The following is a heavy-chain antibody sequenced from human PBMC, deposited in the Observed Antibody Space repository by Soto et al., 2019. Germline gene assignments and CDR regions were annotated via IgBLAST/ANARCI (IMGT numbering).Heavy chain of an antibody. CDR2: IFWDDDK. J-gene: IGHJ2*01. Sequence: QITLKESGPTLVKPTQTLTLTCTVSGFSLSTTGVGVGWIRQAPGKALDYLAIIFWDDDKYYSPPLKSRITTTKDTSENPVVLTLTDVAPVDTGTNYCAYRRIQAATYFDLWGRGTLVTVSS. CDR3: AYRRIQAATYFDL. CDR1: GFSLSTTGVG. V-gene: IGHV2-5*02. D-gene: IGHD6-25*01.